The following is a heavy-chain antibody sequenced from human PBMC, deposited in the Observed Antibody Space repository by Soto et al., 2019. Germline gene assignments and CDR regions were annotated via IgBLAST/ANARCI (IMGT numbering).Heavy chain of an antibody. J-gene: IGHJ6*03. Sequence: QVQLQESGPGLVKPSETLSLTCTVSGGSISSYYWSWIRQPPGKGLEWIGYIYYSGSTNYNPSLKSRVTISVDTSKNQFSLKMSSVTAADTAVYYCARLDIVVVPAAKNPEYYYYYYMDVWGKGTTVTVSS. CDR1: GGSISSYY. CDR2: IYYSGST. D-gene: IGHD2-2*01. V-gene: IGHV4-59*01. CDR3: ARLDIVVVPAAKNPEYYYYYYMDV.